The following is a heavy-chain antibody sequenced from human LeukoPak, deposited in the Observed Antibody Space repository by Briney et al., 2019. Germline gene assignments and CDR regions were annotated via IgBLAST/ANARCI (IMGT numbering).Heavy chain of an antibody. CDR3: AREKDSSSLGNSFDY. CDR2: IRYDGSNK. Sequence: GGSLRLSCAASGLTFSSYSMHWVRQAPGKGLEWVAFIRYDGSNKYYADSVKGRFTISRDNSKNTLYLQMNSLRAEDTAVYYCAREKDSSSLGNSFDYWGQGTLVTVSS. V-gene: IGHV3-30*02. J-gene: IGHJ4*02. CDR1: GLTFSSYS. D-gene: IGHD6-6*01.